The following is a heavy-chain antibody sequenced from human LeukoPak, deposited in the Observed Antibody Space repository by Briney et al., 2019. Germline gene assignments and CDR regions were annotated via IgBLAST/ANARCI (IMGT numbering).Heavy chain of an antibody. D-gene: IGHD4-17*01. Sequence: GGSLRLSCAASGFTFSSYWMSWVRQAPGKGLEWVANIKQDGSEKYYVDSVKGRFTISRDNAKNSLYLQMNSLRAEDTAVYYCARVAGRGADYGDYGELDYWGQGTLVTVSS. V-gene: IGHV3-7*01. J-gene: IGHJ4*02. CDR1: GFTFSSYW. CDR3: ARVAGRGADYGDYGELDY. CDR2: IKQDGSEK.